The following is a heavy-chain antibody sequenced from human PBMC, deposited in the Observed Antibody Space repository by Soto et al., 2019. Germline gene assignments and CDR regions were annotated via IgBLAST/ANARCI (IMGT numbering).Heavy chain of an antibody. D-gene: IGHD3-22*01. CDR1: GFTFSSYG. V-gene: IGHV3-30*18. J-gene: IGHJ4*02. CDR3: AKDGNYYDSSGYPSD. CDR2: ISYDGSNK. Sequence: LRLSCAASGFTFSSYGMHWVRQAPGKGLEWVAVISYDGSNKYYAGSVKGRFTISRDNSKNTLYLQMNSLRAEDTAVYYCAKDGNYYDSSGYPSDWGQGTLVTVSS.